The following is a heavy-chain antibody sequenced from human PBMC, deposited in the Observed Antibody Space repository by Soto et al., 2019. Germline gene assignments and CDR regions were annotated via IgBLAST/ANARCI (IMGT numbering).Heavy chain of an antibody. V-gene: IGHV1-18*01. J-gene: IGHJ5*02. CDR3: ARALSIEARGDWFDP. Sequence: ASVKVSCKASGYTFTSYGISWVRQAPGQGLEWMGWISAYNGNTNYAQKLQGRVTMTTDTSTSTAYMELRSLRSDDTAVYYCARALSIEARGDWFDPWGQGTLVTVSS. D-gene: IGHD6-6*01. CDR2: ISAYNGNT. CDR1: GYTFTSYG.